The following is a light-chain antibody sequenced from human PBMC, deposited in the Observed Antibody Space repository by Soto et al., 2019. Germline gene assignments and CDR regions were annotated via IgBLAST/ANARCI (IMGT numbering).Light chain of an antibody. Sequence: DVVMTQSPLSLPVTLGQPASISCRSSQGLVHSNGDTFLSWFQQRPGQSPRHLIYQVSNRDSGVPDRFSGSGSGTDFTLTISRVEAEDVAIYYCMQGTHWPYTFGQGTKLEI. CDR2: QVS. CDR3: MQGTHWPYT. CDR1: QGLVHSNGDTF. V-gene: IGKV2-30*02. J-gene: IGKJ2*01.